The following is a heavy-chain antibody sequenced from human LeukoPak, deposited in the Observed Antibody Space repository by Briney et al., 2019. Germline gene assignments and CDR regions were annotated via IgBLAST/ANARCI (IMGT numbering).Heavy chain of an antibody. CDR2: IYTSGST. Sequence: PSETLSLTCTVSGGSISSYYWSWIRQPAGKGLEWIGRIYTSGSTNYNPSLKSRVTMSVDTSKSQFSLRLSSVTAADTAVYYCARNSGGYLTDYFDYWGHGTLVTVSS. V-gene: IGHV4-4*07. D-gene: IGHD5-12*01. J-gene: IGHJ4*01. CDR3: ARNSGGYLTDYFDY. CDR1: GGSISSYY.